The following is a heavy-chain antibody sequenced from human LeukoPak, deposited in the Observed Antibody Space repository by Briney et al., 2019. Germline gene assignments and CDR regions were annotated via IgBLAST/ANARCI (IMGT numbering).Heavy chain of an antibody. D-gene: IGHD4-23*01. CDR2: ISAYNGNT. CDR1: GYTFTGYY. J-gene: IGHJ4*02. CDR3: ARATVVTPRFDY. V-gene: IGHV1-18*04. Sequence: ASVKVSCKASGYTFTGYYMHWVRQAPGQGLEWMGWISAYNGNTNYAQKLQGRVTMTTDTSTSTAYMELRSLRSDDTAVYHCARATVVTPRFDYWGQGTLVTVSS.